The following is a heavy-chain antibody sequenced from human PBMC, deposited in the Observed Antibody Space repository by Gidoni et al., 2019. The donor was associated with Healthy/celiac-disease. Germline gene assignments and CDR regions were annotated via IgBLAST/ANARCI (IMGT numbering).Heavy chain of an antibody. CDR2: INAGNGNT. CDR3: ARSRHAPPPRYYFDY. Sequence: QVQLVQSGAEVKKPGASVKVSCKASGYTFTSYAMHWVRQAPGQRLEWMGWINAGNGNTKYSQKFQGRVTITRDTSASTAYMELSSLRSEDTAVYYCARSRHAPPPRYYFDYWGQGTLVTVSS. CDR1: GYTFTSYA. V-gene: IGHV1-3*01. J-gene: IGHJ4*02.